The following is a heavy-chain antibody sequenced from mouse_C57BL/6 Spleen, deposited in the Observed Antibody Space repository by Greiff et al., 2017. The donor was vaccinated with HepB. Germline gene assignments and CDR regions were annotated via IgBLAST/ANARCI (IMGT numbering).Heavy chain of an antibody. Sequence: VQLQQPGAELVMPGASVKLSCKASGYTFTSYWMHWVKQRPGQGLEWIGEVDPSDSYTNYNQKFKGKSTLTVDKSSSKAYMQLSSLTSEDSAVYYCARYSNFFDYWGQGTTLTVSS. V-gene: IGHV1-69*01. CDR3: ARYSNFFDY. CDR2: VDPSDSYT. CDR1: GYTFTSYW. J-gene: IGHJ2*01.